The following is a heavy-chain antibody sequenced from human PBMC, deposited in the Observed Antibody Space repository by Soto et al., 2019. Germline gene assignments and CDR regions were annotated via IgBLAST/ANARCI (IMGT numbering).Heavy chain of an antibody. CDR1: GFIFSSYW. D-gene: IGHD1-26*01. CDR2: INSDGSRT. Sequence: EVQLVESGGGLAQPGGSLRLSCAASGFIFSSYWMHWVRQAPGKGLVWVSRINSDGSRTSYADSVKGRFTISRDNAKNTLNLQMNSLRAEDTAVYYCARVSVGAYYFDYWGQGSLVTVSS. V-gene: IGHV3-74*01. J-gene: IGHJ4*02. CDR3: ARVSVGAYYFDY.